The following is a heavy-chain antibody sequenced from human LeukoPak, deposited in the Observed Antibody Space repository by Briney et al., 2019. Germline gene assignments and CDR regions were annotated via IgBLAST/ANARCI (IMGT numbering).Heavy chain of an antibody. CDR3: ARVGTGSFDY. J-gene: IGHJ4*02. V-gene: IGHV4-61*08. Sequence: SETLSLTCTVSGGSISSGGYYWSWIRQPPGKGLEWIGYIYYSGNTNYNPSLKSRVTISVDTSKNQFSLKLSSVTAADTAVYYCARVGTGSFDYWGQGTLVTVSS. D-gene: IGHD3/OR15-3a*01. CDR1: GGSISSGGYY. CDR2: IYYSGNT.